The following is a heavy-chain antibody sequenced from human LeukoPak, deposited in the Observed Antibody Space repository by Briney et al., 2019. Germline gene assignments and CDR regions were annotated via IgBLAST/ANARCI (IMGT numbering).Heavy chain of an antibody. J-gene: IGHJ6*02. Sequence: GGSLRLSCAASGFTFSSYAMSWVRQAPGKGLEWVSAISGSGGSTYYADSVKGRFTISRDNSKNTLYLQMNSLRAEDTAVYYCASSYGSGTYLPYGYYGMDVWGQGTTDTVSS. V-gene: IGHV3-23*01. CDR3: ASSYGSGTYLPYGYYGMDV. CDR1: GFTFSSYA. CDR2: ISGSGGST. D-gene: IGHD3-10*01.